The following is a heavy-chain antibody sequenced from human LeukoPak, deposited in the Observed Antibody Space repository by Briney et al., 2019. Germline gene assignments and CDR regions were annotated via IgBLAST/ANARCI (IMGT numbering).Heavy chain of an antibody. J-gene: IGHJ3*01. V-gene: IGHV4-59*12. Sequence: SETLSLTCTVSGDSIRSYYWSWIRQPPGRGLEWIGNIHYSGSTKYNPSLKSRVTISVDTSKNQFSLRVTSLTAADTAVYYCARLGALHDAFDVWGQGTLVTVSS. D-gene: IGHD3-16*01. CDR2: IHYSGST. CDR3: ARLGALHDAFDV. CDR1: GDSIRSYY.